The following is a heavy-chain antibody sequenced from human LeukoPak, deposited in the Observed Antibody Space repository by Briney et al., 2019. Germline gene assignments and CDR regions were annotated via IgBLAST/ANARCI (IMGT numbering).Heavy chain of an antibody. CDR1: GFTFSDYY. V-gene: IGHV4-59*01. CDR2: IYYSGSI. CDR3: AREVPGWRLIGTQRQAYYYMDV. J-gene: IGHJ6*03. Sequence: GSLRLSCAASGFTFSDYYWSWIRQPPGKGLEWIGYIYYSGSINYNPSLKSRVTISVDTSKNQFSLKLSSVTAADTAVYYCAREVPGWRLIGTQRQAYYYMDVWGKGTTVTISS. D-gene: IGHD2-2*01.